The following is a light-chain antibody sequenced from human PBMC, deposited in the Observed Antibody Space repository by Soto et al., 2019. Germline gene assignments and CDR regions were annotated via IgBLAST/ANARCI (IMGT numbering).Light chain of an antibody. Sequence: QSVLTQPASVSGSPGQSITISCTGTSSDVGGYILVSWYQQEPGKAPKLMIYEGSKRPSGVSNRFSGSKSGNTASLTISGLQAEDEADYYCISFTSSSTFVFGTGTKGTVL. CDR3: ISFTSSSTFV. CDR1: SSDVGGYIL. J-gene: IGLJ1*01. CDR2: EGS. V-gene: IGLV2-14*02.